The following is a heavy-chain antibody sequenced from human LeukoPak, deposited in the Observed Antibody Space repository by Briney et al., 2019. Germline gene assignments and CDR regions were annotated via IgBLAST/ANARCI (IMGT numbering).Heavy chain of an antibody. D-gene: IGHD2-2*01. CDR3: AKGSPVVPAAIDY. CDR1: GFTFSSYG. CDR2: IRYDGSNK. Sequence: GGSLRLSCAASGFTFSSYGMHWVRQAPGKGLEWVAFIRYDGSNKHYADSVKGRFTISRDNSKNTLYLQMNSLRAEDTAVYYCAKGSPVVPAAIDYWGQGTLVTVSS. V-gene: IGHV3-30*02. J-gene: IGHJ4*02.